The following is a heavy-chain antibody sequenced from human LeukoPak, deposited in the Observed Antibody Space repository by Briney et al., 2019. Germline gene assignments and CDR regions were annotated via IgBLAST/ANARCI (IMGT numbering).Heavy chain of an antibody. J-gene: IGHJ4*02. CDR2: INPNSGGT. CDR3: AKDRTTISWFGELLWEAADY. Sequence: KPGASVKVSCKASGYTFTGYYMHWVRQAPGQGLEWMGWINPNSGGTNYAQKFQGRVTMTRDTSISTAYMELSRLRSDDTAVYYCAKDRTTISWFGELLWEAADYWGQGTLVTVSS. D-gene: IGHD3-10*01. V-gene: IGHV1-2*02. CDR1: GYTFTGYY.